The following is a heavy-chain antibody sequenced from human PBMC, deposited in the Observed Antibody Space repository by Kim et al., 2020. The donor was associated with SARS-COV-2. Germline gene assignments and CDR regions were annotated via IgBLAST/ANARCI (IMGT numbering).Heavy chain of an antibody. CDR1: GGSISSYY. Sequence: SETLSLTCTVSGGSISSYYWSWIRQPPGKGLEWIGYIYYSGSTNYNPSLKSRVTISVDTSKNQFSLKLSSVTAADTAVYYCARTRDGYEYWYFDLWGRGTLVTVSS. V-gene: IGHV4-59*13. CDR3: ARTRDGYEYWYFDL. J-gene: IGHJ2*01. CDR2: IYYSGST. D-gene: IGHD5-12*01.